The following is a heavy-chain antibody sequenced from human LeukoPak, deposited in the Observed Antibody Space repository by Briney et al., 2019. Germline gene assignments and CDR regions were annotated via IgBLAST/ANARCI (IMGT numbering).Heavy chain of an antibody. CDR1: GFTFSDYH. J-gene: IGHJ4*02. CDR2: ITSSGSTI. V-gene: IGHV3-11*04. CDR3: ARCSDSGGDY. D-gene: IGHD3-10*01. Sequence: GGSLRLSCAASGFTFSDYHMSWFRQAPGKGLEWLSYITSSGSTIYYADSVKGRFTISTDNAKNSLYLQMNSLAANDTDVYYCARCSDSGGDYWGQGPLVTVTS.